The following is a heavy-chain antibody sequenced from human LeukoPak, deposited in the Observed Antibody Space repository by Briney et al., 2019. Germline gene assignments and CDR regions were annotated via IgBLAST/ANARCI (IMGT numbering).Heavy chain of an antibody. V-gene: IGHV3-33*01. Sequence: GGSLRLSCAASGFTFSSYGMHWVRQAPGKGLEWVAVIWYDGSNKYYADSVKGRFTISRDNSRNTLYLQMNSLRAEDTAVYYCARVIRVYAVRYYYYYMDVWGKGTTVTVSS. CDR1: GFTFSSYG. CDR3: ARVIRVYAVRYYYYYMDV. CDR2: IWYDGSNK. D-gene: IGHD2-8*01. J-gene: IGHJ6*03.